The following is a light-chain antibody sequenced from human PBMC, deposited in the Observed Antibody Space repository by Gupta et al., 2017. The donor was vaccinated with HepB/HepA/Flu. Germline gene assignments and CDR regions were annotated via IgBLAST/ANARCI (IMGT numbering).Light chain of an antibody. J-gene: IGLJ1*01. Sequence: QSALTQPASVSGSLGQSITISCTGTSRDIGYHNYVSWYQQYPGKAPKLIIYDVSNRPSGVSNRFSGSKSGNTASLTISGLQPEDEADYHCSSYGTVDIFGTGTTVLVL. CDR1: SRDIGYHNY. CDR2: DVS. CDR3: SSYGTVDI. V-gene: IGLV2-14*01.